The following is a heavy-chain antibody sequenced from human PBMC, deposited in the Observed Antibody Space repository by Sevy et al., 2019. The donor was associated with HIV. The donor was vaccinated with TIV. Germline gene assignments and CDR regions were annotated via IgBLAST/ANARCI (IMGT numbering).Heavy chain of an antibody. V-gene: IGHV3-21*01. CDR3: ARDPAIAAAVTFDY. Sequence: GGSLRLSCAASGFIFSSYSINWVRQAPGKGLEWVSSISSSSKYIYYADSVKGRFTISRDNAKNSLFLQMNSLRVEDTAVYYCARDPAIAAAVTFDYWGQGTLVTVSS. D-gene: IGHD6-13*01. J-gene: IGHJ4*02. CDR1: GFIFSSYS. CDR2: ISSSSKYI.